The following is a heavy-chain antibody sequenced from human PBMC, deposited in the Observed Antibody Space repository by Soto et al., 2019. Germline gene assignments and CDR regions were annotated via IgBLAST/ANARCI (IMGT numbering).Heavy chain of an antibody. CDR3: ARDLLRVNWFDP. CDR1: GGTFSSYT. V-gene: IGHV1-69*04. J-gene: IGHJ5*02. Sequence: SVKVSCKASGGTFSSYTISWVRQAPGQGLEWMGRIIPILGIANYAQKFQGRVTITADKSTSTAYMELSSLRSEDTAVYYCARDLLRVNWFDPWGQRTLVTVSS. CDR2: IIPILGIA.